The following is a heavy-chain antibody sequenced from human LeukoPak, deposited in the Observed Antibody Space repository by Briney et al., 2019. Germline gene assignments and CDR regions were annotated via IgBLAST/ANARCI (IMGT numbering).Heavy chain of an antibody. CDR3: AKGSGYLLDAFDF. J-gene: IGHJ3*01. Sequence: GGFLRLSCATSGFTFSSYGIHWVRQAPGKGLDWVAFIRYDGSNKYYADSVKGRFTISRDDSKNTVYLQMNSLRAEDTALYYCAKGSGYLLDAFDFWGQGTMVTVSS. D-gene: IGHD3-22*01. V-gene: IGHV3-30*02. CDR2: IRYDGSNK. CDR1: GFTFSSYG.